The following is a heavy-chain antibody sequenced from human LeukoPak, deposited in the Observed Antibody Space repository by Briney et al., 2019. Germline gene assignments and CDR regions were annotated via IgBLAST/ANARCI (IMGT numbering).Heavy chain of an antibody. J-gene: IGHJ5*02. CDR1: GGSISSYY. CDR3: ASSVYCSSTSCYSAPNWFDP. D-gene: IGHD2-2*01. CDR2: IYYSGST. V-gene: IGHV4-59*01. Sequence: SETLSLTCTVSGGSISSYYWSWIRQPPGKGLEWIGYIYYSGSTNYNPSLKSRVTISVDTSKNQFSLKLSSVTAADTAVYYCASSVYCSSTSCYSAPNWFDPWGQGTLVTVSS.